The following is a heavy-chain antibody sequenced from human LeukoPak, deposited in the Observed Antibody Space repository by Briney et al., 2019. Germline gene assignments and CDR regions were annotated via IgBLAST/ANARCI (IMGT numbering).Heavy chain of an antibody. Sequence: PGGSLRLSCAASGFTFSSYAMSWVRQAPGKGLEWVSAISGSGGSTYYADSVNGRFTISRDNSKNTLYLQMNSLRAEDTAVYYCAKDREYDFWSGYLLGYWGQGTLVTVSS. CDR2: ISGSGGST. J-gene: IGHJ4*02. D-gene: IGHD3-3*01. V-gene: IGHV3-23*01. CDR1: GFTFSSYA. CDR3: AKDREYDFWSGYLLGY.